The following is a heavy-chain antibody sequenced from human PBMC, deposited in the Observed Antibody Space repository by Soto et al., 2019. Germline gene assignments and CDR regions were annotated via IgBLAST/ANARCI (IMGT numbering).Heavy chain of an antibody. CDR2: ISGSSIYI. Sequence: EVQLVESGGGLVKPGGSLRLSCVASGFTFSNYNMNWVRQAPGKGLEWVSHISGSSIYIHYADSVRGRFTISRDNAKNSVYLLMDSLRVEDTAVYYCAREGALKPFSSWGQGALVTVSS. CDR3: AREGALKPFSS. J-gene: IGHJ5*02. V-gene: IGHV3-21*01. CDR1: GFTFSNYN.